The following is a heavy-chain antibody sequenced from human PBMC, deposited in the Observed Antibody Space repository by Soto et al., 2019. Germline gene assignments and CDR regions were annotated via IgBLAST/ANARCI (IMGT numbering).Heavy chain of an antibody. V-gene: IGHV4-34*01. D-gene: IGHD3-10*01. CDR1: GGSFSGYQ. J-gene: IGHJ6*03. CDR3: ARGLLLWFGELSRRGGYYYYMDV. Sequence: QVQIQQWGAGLLKTSETLSLTCAVYGGSFSGYQWGWIRQPPGKGLAWSGEVNDSGNINYNPSLKSRVAILIHAPKKQTSVKLSSVTAADTAVYYCARGLLLWFGELSRRGGYYYYMDVWGKGTTVTVSS. CDR2: VNDSGNI.